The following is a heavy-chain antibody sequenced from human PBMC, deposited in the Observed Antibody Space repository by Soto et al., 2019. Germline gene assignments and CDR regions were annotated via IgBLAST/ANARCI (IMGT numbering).Heavy chain of an antibody. CDR3: AKDEGHIVGTTFQD. CDR2: ISYDGSSE. D-gene: IGHD1-26*01. J-gene: IGHJ1*01. Sequence: QVQLMESGGGVVQPGGSLRLSCAASGFTFSGYGMHWVRQAPGKGLEWVAVISYDGSSEYFADSVKGRFTISRDNSKNTVDLQLNSLRAEDTAVYYCAKDEGHIVGTTFQDWGQGTLVTVSS. CDR1: GFTFSGYG. V-gene: IGHV3-30*18.